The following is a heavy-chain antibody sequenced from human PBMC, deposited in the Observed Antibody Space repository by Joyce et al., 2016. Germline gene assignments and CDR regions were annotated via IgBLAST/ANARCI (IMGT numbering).Heavy chain of an antibody. CDR3: AGHVAALRPRDAFDI. CDR1: GDSISSSSCY. CDR2: IYFSGSA. V-gene: IGHV4-39*01. Sequence: QLQLQESGPGLVKPSETLSLTCTVSGDSISSSSCYWGWIRQPPGKGLDWIGSIYFSGSAFYIPSLKSRVTISVDTSKNQFSLKLTSVTAADTAVYYCAGHVAALRPRDAFDIWGQGTMVTVSS. J-gene: IGHJ3*02. D-gene: IGHD4-17*01.